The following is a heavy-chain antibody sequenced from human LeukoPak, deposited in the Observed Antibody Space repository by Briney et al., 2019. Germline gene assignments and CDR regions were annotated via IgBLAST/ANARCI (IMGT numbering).Heavy chain of an antibody. D-gene: IGHD3-22*01. Sequence: GGSLRLSCAASGFTFSSYAMSWVRQAPGKGLEWVSAISGSGGSTYYADSVMGRFTISRDNSKNTLYLQMNSLRAEDTAVYYCAKGEGDYYDSSGYEWFDYWGQGTLVTVSS. J-gene: IGHJ4*02. CDR3: AKGEGDYYDSSGYEWFDY. CDR1: GFTFSSYA. CDR2: ISGSGGST. V-gene: IGHV3-23*01.